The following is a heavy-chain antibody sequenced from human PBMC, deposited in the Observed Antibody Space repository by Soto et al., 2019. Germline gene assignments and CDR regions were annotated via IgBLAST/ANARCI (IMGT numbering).Heavy chain of an antibody. CDR2: IYFTGNT. V-gene: IGHV4-39*01. CDR1: GGSITSSSHF. J-gene: IGHJ5*02. Sequence: SETLSLTCSASGGSITSSSHFWGWVRQPPGKGLEWIGTIYFTGNTYDTPSLKSRLTMSIDTAKNEFSLRLNSVTAADTAVYYCAGQTFTIAAASYVRSTWFDPWGPGPLCTVS. D-gene: IGHD3-3*01. CDR3: AGQTFTIAAASYVRSTWFDP.